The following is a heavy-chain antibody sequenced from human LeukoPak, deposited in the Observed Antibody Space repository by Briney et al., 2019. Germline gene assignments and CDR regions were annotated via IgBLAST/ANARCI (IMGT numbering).Heavy chain of an antibody. V-gene: IGHV3-72*01. CDR2: TRNKANSYTT. J-gene: IGHJ4*02. CDR3: AGGGGYSYGYVPPLDY. Sequence: GGSLRLSCAASGFTFSDRYMDWVRQAPGKGLEWVGRTRNKANSYTTEYAASVKGRFTISRDDSKNSLYLQMNSLKTEDTAVYYCAGGGGYSYGYVPPLDYWGQGTLVTVSS. D-gene: IGHD5-18*01. CDR1: GFTFSDRY.